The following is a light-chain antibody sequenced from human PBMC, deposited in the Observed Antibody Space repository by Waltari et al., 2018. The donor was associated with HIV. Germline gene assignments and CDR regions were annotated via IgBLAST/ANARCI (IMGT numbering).Light chain of an antibody. CDR1: PGAVTSGHC. CDR2: DTS. CDR3: LLSFNGVVV. J-gene: IGLJ2*01. Sequence: QAVVTQERSLTVSPGGTVTPTCASTPGAVTSGHCPYWFQRRPGQAPKTLLYDTSNRHSWTPARFSGSLLGGKAALTVSGAQFEDEADYFCLLSFNGVVVFGGGTSLTVL. V-gene: IGLV7-46*01.